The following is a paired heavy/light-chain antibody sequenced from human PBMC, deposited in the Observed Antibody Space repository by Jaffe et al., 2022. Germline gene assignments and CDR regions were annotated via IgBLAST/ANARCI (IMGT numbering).Heavy chain of an antibody. CDR1: GFIFSSYG. V-gene: IGHV3-30*02. CDR2: IRSDGSDT. D-gene: IGHD6-19*01. J-gene: IGHJ4*02. Sequence: QVKLVESGGGVVQPGGSLRLSCAASGFIFSSYGMHWVRQAPGKGLEWVAFIRSDGSDTYYEDSVKGRFTISRDNSKNTLYLQMDSLRAEDTAVFYCVKDLKVAASQPYYFHYWGQGTQVTVSS. CDR3: VKDLKVAASQPYYFHY.
Light chain of an antibody. CDR3: SSYAGSNHVV. V-gene: IGLV2-8*01. Sequence: QSALTQPPSASGSPGQSVTISCTGSSSDIGAYDYVSWYQHHPGKAPKLVIYDVSRRPSGVPNHFSAYKSGNTASLTVSGLQAEDEADYYCSSYAGSNHVVFGGGTKLTVL. CDR2: DVS. J-gene: IGLJ2*01. CDR1: SSDIGAYDY.